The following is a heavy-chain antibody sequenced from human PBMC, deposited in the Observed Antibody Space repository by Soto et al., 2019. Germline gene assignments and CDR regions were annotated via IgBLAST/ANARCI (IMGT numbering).Heavy chain of an antibody. V-gene: IGHV3-23*01. D-gene: IGHD3-9*01. CDR2: ISGSGGST. CDR1: GFTFSSYA. CDR3: AKGSSYFDWLFLWYCQH. J-gene: IGHJ1*01. Sequence: EVQLLESGGGLVQPGGSLRLSCAASGFTFSSYALRWVLQAPGNGLEWVTAISGSGGSTYYADSVNGRVTIARDNSKNTRYLQMNSLRAEDTAVYYCAKGSSYFDWLFLWYCQHWGQGTLVTVSA.